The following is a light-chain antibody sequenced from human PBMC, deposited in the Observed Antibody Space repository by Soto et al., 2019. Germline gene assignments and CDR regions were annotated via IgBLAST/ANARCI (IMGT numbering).Light chain of an antibody. CDR1: QSISSW. V-gene: IGKV1-5*01. Sequence: DIQMTQSPSTLSASVGDRVTITCRASQSISSWLAWYQQKPGKAPKLLIYDASSLESGVPSRFSGSGSGTEFTLTISSLQPDDFTTYYCQQYKFLGTFGQGTKVEIK. J-gene: IGKJ1*01. CDR2: DAS. CDR3: QQYKFLGT.